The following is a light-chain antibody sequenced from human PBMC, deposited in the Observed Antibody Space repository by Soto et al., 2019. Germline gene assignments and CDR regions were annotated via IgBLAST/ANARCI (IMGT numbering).Light chain of an antibody. V-gene: IGLV2-18*01. CDR1: STDFVSYNR. CDR2: EVS. CDR3: SLYTSENAYV. Sequence: QSVLTQPPSVSGSPGQSVTISCTGTSTDFVSYNRVSWYQQPPGTAPKLMIYEVSKRPSGVPDRFSRSKSGNTASLTISGLQAADEADYYCSLYTSENAYVFGTGTKLTVL. J-gene: IGLJ1*01.